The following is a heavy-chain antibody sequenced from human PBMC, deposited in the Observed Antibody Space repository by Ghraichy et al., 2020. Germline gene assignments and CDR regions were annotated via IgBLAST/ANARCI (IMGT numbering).Heavy chain of an antibody. J-gene: IGHJ4*02. CDR1: GGSISSGDYY. CDR2: IYYSGST. V-gene: IGHV4-30-4*01. D-gene: IGHD4-17*01. Sequence: SQTLSLTCTVSGGSISSGDYYWSWIRQPPGKGLEWIGYIYYSGSTYYNPSLKSRVTISVDTSKNQFSLKLSSVTAADTAVYYCALHTVTGVLYYFDYWGQGTLVTVSS. CDR3: ALHTVTGVLYYFDY.